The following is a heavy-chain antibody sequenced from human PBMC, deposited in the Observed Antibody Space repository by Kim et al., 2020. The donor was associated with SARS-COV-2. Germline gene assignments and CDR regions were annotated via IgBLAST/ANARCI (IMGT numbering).Heavy chain of an antibody. CDR2: INPNSGGT. Sequence: ASVKVSCKASGYTFTGYYMHWVRQAPGQGLEWMGRINPNSGGTNYAQKFQGRVTMTRDTSISTAYMELSRLRSDDTAVYYCAREDCSSTSCPLYIYYYGMDVWGQGTTVTVSS. CDR3: AREDCSSTSCPLYIYYYGMDV. J-gene: IGHJ6*02. CDR1: GYTFTGYY. D-gene: IGHD2-2*01. V-gene: IGHV1-2*06.